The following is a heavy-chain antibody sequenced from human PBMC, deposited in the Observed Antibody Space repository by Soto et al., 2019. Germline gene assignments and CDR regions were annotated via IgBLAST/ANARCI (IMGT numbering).Heavy chain of an antibody. J-gene: IGHJ4*02. Sequence: QVHLEQSGSEVKKSGSSVKVSCKSSGNSFSSHAITWVRQAPGQGHEWMGGIIPVFDTPTYARRFQDRVTITADKSTNTSYMELRSLRSEDTAVYYCARGGALSTSWYWGDGLDSWGQGTQVTVSS. D-gene: IGHD6-13*01. CDR3: ARGGALSTSWYWGDGLDS. CDR2: IIPVFDTP. CDR1: GNSFSSHA. V-gene: IGHV1-69*06.